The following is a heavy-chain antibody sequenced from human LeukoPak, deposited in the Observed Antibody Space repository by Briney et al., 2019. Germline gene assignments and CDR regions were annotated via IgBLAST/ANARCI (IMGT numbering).Heavy chain of an antibody. V-gene: IGHV4-59*01. D-gene: IGHD3-10*01. CDR2: IYYNGIT. Sequence: PSETLSLTCTVSGGSIGTYYWNWIRQSPGKGLEWIAYIYYNGITRYNPSLKSRVTISVDTSKNQFSLKLSSVTAADTAVYYCARLYYYGSGSYSWFDPWGQGTLVTVSS. CDR1: GGSIGTYY. J-gene: IGHJ5*02. CDR3: ARLYYYGSGSYSWFDP.